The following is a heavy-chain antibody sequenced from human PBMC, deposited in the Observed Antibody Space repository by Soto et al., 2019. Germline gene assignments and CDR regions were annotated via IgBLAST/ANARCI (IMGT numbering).Heavy chain of an antibody. CDR3: ARDDNWFDP. CDR2: INAGNGNT. J-gene: IGHJ5*02. V-gene: IGHV1-3*01. Sequence: ASVKVSCKASGYTFTSYAIHWVRQAPGQRLEWMGWINAGNGNTKYSQKFQGRVTMTTDTSTSTAYMELRSLRSDDTAVYYYARDDNWFDPWGQGTLVTVSS. CDR1: GYTFTSYA.